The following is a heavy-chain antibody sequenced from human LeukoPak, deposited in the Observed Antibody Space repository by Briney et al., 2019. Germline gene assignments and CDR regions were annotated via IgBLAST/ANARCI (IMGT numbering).Heavy chain of an antibody. CDR3: AKLPVSYSSGWSNFDY. Sequence: GGSLRLSCAAAGFTFSSYAMSWIRQGPGKGLEWVSCISDSGGSSYYADSVKGRFTISRDNSKNTLYLQMNSLRAEDTAVYYCAKLPVSYSSGWSNFDYWGQGTLVTVSS. D-gene: IGHD6-19*01. V-gene: IGHV3-23*01. J-gene: IGHJ4*02. CDR2: ISDSGGSS. CDR1: GFTFSSYA.